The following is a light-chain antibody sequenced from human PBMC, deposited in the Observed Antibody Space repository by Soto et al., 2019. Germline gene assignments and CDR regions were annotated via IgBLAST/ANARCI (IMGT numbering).Light chain of an antibody. Sequence: DIQITQSPSPLSAPLGDRVTITCRASQRIDRFLAWYQQRPGEATQLLIYDASRRPTGVPSRFSASGSETEFTLTITNLQPDDSATYFCQHYFNVPHTFGPGTRLEIK. CDR3: QHYFNVPHT. CDR2: DAS. J-gene: IGKJ2*01. CDR1: QRIDRF. V-gene: IGKV1-5*01.